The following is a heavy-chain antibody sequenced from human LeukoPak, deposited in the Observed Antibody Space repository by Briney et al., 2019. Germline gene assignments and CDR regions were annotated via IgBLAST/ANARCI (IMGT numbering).Heavy chain of an antibody. CDR3: ARGLID. V-gene: IGHV4-34*01. CDR1: GGSFSGYY. D-gene: IGHD2-8*01. J-gene: IGHJ4*02. CDR2: INHSGST. Sequence: NTSETLSLTCAVYGGSFSGYYWSWIRQPPGKGLEWIGEINHSGSTNYNPSLKSRVTISVDTSKNQFSLKLSSVTAADTAVYYCARGLIDWGQGTLVTVSS.